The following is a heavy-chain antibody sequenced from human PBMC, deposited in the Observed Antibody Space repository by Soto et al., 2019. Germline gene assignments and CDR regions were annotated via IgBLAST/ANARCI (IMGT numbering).Heavy chain of an antibody. V-gene: IGHV4-59*01. CDR2: VDYSGIT. J-gene: IGHJ4*02. CDR1: AGSIRSYC. CDR3: ARLPRLAARRPWYCFDY. D-gene: IGHD6-6*01. Sequence: SETLALTCTVSAGSIRSYCWGWIRQPPGKGLEWIGYVDYSGITNYNPSLKSRVTISVDTSKNQFTKKLSSVTAADTAVYYCARLPRLAARRPWYCFDYWGQGTLVTVSS.